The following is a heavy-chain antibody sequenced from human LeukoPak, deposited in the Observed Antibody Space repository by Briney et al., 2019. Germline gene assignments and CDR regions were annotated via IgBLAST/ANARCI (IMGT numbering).Heavy chain of an antibody. J-gene: IGHJ4*02. CDR2: IYYSGTT. Sequence: SETLSLTCTVSGGSISSSSYYWGWIRQPPGKGLEWIGSIYYSGTTYYNPSLKSRVTISVDTSKNQFSLKLSSVTVADTAVYYCARDWSYGSGISWGQGTLVTVSS. CDR1: GGSISSSSYY. CDR3: ARDWSYGSGIS. D-gene: IGHD3-10*01. V-gene: IGHV4-39*07.